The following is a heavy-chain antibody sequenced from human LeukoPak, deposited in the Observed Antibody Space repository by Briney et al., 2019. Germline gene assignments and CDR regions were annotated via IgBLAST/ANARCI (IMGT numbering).Heavy chain of an antibody. V-gene: IGHV3-15*01. CDR3: TTGMTVYYYYYYGMDV. Sequence: PGGSLRLSCAASGFTFSNAWMSWVRQAPGKGLEWVGRIKSKIDGGTTDYAAPVKGRFTISRDDSKNTLYLQMNSLKTEDTAVYYCTTGMTVYYYYYYGMDVWGQGTTVTVSS. CDR1: GFTFSNAW. J-gene: IGHJ6*02. CDR2: IKSKIDGGTT. D-gene: IGHD2-21*02.